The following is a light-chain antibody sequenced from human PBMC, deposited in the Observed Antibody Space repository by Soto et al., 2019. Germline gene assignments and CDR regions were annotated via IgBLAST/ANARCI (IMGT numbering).Light chain of an antibody. CDR1: SSDIGNGYDS. V-gene: IGLV2-14*01. CDR3: CSYTTSFAPYV. Sequence: QSALTQPASVSGSPGQSITISCTGTSSDIGNGYDSVSWYQQHPGKAPKLIIYEVTNRPSGVSNRFSGSKSGNTASLTISGLLPEDEADYYCCSYTTSFAPYVFGTGTKLTVL. J-gene: IGLJ1*01. CDR2: EVT.